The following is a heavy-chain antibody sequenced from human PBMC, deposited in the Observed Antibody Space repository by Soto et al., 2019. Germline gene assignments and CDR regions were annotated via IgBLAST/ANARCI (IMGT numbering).Heavy chain of an antibody. V-gene: IGHV1-18*01. J-gene: IGHJ4*02. D-gene: IGHD3-10*01. CDR3: ARGEFLSYNHY. Sequence: ASVKVSCKASGYTFTNHGITWVRQAPGQGLEWMGWISAYKGNTNYTQKLQGRVTMTRDTSTSTAYMELSSLTSEDTAVYYCARGEFLSYNHYCGQRTLVTGST. CDR1: GYTFTNHG. CDR2: ISAYKGNT.